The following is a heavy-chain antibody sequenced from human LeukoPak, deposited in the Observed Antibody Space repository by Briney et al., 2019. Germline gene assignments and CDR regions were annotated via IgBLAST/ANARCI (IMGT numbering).Heavy chain of an antibody. J-gene: IGHJ4*02. Sequence: PGGSLRLSCAASGFTFSSYSMNWVRQAPGKGLEWVSSISSSSSYIYYADSVKGRFTISRDNAKNSLYLQMKSLRAEDTAVYYCARDVGRGSYYGSGSYSDYWGQGTLVTVSS. CDR2: ISSSSSYI. CDR1: GFTFSSYS. CDR3: ARDVGRGSYYGSGSYSDY. V-gene: IGHV3-21*01. D-gene: IGHD3-10*01.